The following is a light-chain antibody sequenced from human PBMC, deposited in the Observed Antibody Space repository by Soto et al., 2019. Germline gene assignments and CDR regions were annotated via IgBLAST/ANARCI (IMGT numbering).Light chain of an antibody. CDR3: QSYGTRLSGLYV. CDR2: ADS. CDR1: SSNIGAGKD. V-gene: IGLV1-40*01. J-gene: IGLJ1*01. Sequence: QSVLTQPPSVSGAPWQRVTISCTGSSSNIGAGKDVNWFQQLPGTAPKLLIYADSNRPSGVPDRFSGSKSGSSASLAITGLQVEDEADYYCQSYGTRLSGLYVFGTGTKVTVL.